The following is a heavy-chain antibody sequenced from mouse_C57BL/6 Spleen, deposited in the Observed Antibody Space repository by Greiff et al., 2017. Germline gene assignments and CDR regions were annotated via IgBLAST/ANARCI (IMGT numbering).Heavy chain of an antibody. CDR1: GYTFTSYW. J-gene: IGHJ4*01. D-gene: IGHD1-1*02. Sequence: QVQLKQPGAELVRPGSSVKLSCKASGYTFTSYWMHWVKQRPIQGLEWIGNIDPSDSETHYNQKFKDKATLTVDKSSSTAYMQLSSLTSEDSAVYYCARKRVDAMDYWGQGTSVTVSS. CDR3: ARKRVDAMDY. V-gene: IGHV1-52*01. CDR2: IDPSDSET.